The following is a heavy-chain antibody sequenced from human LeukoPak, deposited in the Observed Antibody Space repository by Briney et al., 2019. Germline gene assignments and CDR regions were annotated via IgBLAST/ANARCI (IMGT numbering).Heavy chain of an antibody. D-gene: IGHD5-18*01. J-gene: IGHJ4*02. Sequence: SGPTLVKPTQTLTLTCTFSGFSLRTSGVGVGWIRQPPGKALEWLALIYWDDDKRYSPSLKSRLTITKDTSKNQVVLTMTNMDPVDTATYYCAHVDTAMVMLDYWGQGTLVTVSS. V-gene: IGHV2-5*02. CDR2: IYWDDDK. CDR1: GFSLRTSGVG. CDR3: AHVDTAMVMLDY.